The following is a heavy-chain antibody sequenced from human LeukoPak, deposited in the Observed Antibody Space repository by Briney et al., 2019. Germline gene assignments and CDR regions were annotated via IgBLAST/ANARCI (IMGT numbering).Heavy chain of an antibody. CDR2: IIPIFGTA. J-gene: IGHJ2*01. Sequence: ASVKVSCKASGGTFSSYAISWVRQAPGQGLEWMGGIIPIFGTANYAQKFQGRVTITADESTSTAYMELSSLRSEDTAVYYCARDRYYYDSSGYYSHWYFDLWGRGTLVTVSS. CDR1: GGTFSSYA. V-gene: IGHV1-69*01. D-gene: IGHD3-22*01. CDR3: ARDRYYYDSSGYYSHWYFDL.